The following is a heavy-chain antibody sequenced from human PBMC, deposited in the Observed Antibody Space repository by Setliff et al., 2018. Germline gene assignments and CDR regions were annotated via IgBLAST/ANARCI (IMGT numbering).Heavy chain of an antibody. CDR3: ARLPNYVWGSPVDY. CDR2: IHYRGTT. J-gene: IGHJ4*02. D-gene: IGHD3-16*01. V-gene: IGHV4-39*01. Sequence: PSETLSLTCTVSGATINSGSNYWGWIRQPPGKGLEWIGRIHYRGTTYSNASLASRLTLSVDTSKNQFSLTLSSVTAADTAVYYCARLPNYVWGSPVDYWGQGTLVTVSS. CDR1: GATINSGSNY.